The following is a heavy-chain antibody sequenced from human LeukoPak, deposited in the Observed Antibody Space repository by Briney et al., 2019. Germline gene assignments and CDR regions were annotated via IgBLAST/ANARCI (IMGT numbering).Heavy chain of an antibody. CDR1: GYSFASYW. CDR2: IHPADSDT. Sequence: GESLKISCKGSGYSFASYWIAWVRQMPGKGLEWMGIIHPADSDTRYSPSFQGQVTISADKSISTAYLQWSSLKASDTAMYYCARSSSGWSFDHWGQGTLVTVSS. D-gene: IGHD6-19*01. J-gene: IGHJ4*02. V-gene: IGHV5-51*01. CDR3: ARSSSGWSFDH.